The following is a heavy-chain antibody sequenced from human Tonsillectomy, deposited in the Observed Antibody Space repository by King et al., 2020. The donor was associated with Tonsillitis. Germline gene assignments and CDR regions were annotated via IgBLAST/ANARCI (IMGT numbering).Heavy chain of an antibody. D-gene: IGHD3-10*01. CDR3: ARDYGSGSY. Sequence: VQLVQSGGGLVQPGGSLRLSCAASGFSFNSHPMSWVRQAPGKGLAWVAAISDIGCNTYSADSVKGRFTISRDNSKNTPYLQMNSLRAEDTAVYYCARDYGSGSYWGQGTLVTVSS. J-gene: IGHJ4*02. V-gene: IGHV3-23*04. CDR1: GFSFNSHP. CDR2: ISDIGCNT.